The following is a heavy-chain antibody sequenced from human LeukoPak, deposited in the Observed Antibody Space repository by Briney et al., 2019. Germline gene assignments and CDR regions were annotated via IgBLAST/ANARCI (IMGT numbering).Heavy chain of an antibody. D-gene: IGHD3-10*01. CDR2: ISGSTNYI. CDR1: GFAFSSCT. V-gene: IGHV3-21*01. Sequence: GGSLRLSCAASGFAFSSCTMNWVRQAPGKGLEWVSSISGSTNYIYFADSVKGRFTISRDNAKNSLYLQMNSLRAEDTAVYYCARTYYYGSGSNDYWGQGTLVTVSS. J-gene: IGHJ4*02. CDR3: ARTYYYGSGSNDY.